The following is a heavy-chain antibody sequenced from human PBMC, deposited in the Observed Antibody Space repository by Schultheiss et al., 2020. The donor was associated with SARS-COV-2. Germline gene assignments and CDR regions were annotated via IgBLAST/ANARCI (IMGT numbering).Heavy chain of an antibody. CDR3: ASGYASGGTYYYYGVDV. D-gene: IGHD3-16*01. CDR1: GRSISSGDYY. CDR2: IYHSGRT. J-gene: IGHJ6*02. Sequence: SQTLSLTCPVSGRSISSGDYYWSWNRQPPGKGLEWIGEIYHSGRTNYNPSLKSRVTISVDTSKDQFSLKLSSVTAADTAVYYCASGYASGGTYYYYGVDVWGQGTTVTVSS. V-gene: IGHV4-30-4*01.